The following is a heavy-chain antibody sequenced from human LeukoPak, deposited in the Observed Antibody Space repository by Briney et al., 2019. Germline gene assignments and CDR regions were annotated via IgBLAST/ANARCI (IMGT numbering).Heavy chain of an antibody. Sequence: SETLSLTCTVSGCSISSSSYYWGWIRQPPGKGLEWIGSMYYSGTTYYNPSLQSRVTISGDASKTQFSLKLSSVTAADTAVYYCARDSVVRGVIATYYYYGMDVCGQGATVTVSS. CDR2: MYYSGTT. V-gene: IGHV4-39*07. CDR1: GCSISSSSYY. CDR3: ARDSVVRGVIATYYYYGMDV. D-gene: IGHD3-10*01. J-gene: IGHJ6*02.